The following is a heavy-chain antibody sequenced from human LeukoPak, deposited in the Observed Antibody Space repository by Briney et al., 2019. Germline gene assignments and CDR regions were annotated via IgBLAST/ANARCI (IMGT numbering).Heavy chain of an antibody. V-gene: IGHV3-53*01. CDR1: GFIVNTNY. D-gene: IGHD2-2*01. J-gene: IGHJ4*02. CDR3: TRTRGCSSTSCYADY. CDR2: VYADGAT. Sequence: GGSLRLSCAASGFIVNTNYMNWVRQAPGKGLEWVSVVYADGATYYADSVKGRFTVSRDNSKNTLYLQMNSLRAEDTAVYSCTRTRGCSSTSCYADYWGQGTLVTVSS.